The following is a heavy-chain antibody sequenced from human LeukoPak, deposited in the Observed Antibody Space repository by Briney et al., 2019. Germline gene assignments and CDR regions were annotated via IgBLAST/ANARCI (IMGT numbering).Heavy chain of an antibody. J-gene: IGHJ4*02. CDR1: GSSITNYY. CDR2: IFDSGNT. CDR3: ARARLYGSGNYPFDY. V-gene: IGHV4-59*01. Sequence: SETLSLTCTVSGSSITNYYWSWIRQPPGKGLEWIGYIFDSGNTNHSPPLKTRVTISPSLKSRVTISVDTSRNQFSLNLISVTAADTAVYFCARARLYGSGNYPFDYWGQGTLVTVSS. D-gene: IGHD3-10*01.